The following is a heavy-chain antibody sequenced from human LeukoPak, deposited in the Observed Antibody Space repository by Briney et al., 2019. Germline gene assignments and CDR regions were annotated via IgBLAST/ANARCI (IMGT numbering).Heavy chain of an antibody. D-gene: IGHD2-15*01. CDR3: AGLAVSTSW. CDR1: GGSISSYY. V-gene: IGHV4-59*08. J-gene: IGHJ4*02. Sequence: PSETLSLTCTVSGGSISSYYWSWIRQPPGKGLEWIGYIYYSGSTNYNPSLKSRVTISVDTSKNQFSLKLSSVTAADTAVYYCAGLAVSTSWWGQGTLVTVSS. CDR2: IYYSGST.